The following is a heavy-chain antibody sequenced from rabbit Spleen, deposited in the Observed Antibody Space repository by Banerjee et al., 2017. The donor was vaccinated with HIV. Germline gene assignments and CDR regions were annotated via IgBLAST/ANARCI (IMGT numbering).Heavy chain of an antibody. CDR3: ARGISSASRIYYWNL. CDR1: GFSFGSSYW. Sequence: QEQLEESGGDLVKPEGSLTLTCTASGFSFGSSYWICWVRQAPGKGLEWIACIYAGSSGSTYYANWAKGRFTISKTSSTTVDLKMTSLTVADTATYFCARGISSASRIYYWNLWGPGTLVTVS. V-gene: IGHV1S45*01. J-gene: IGHJ4*01. CDR2: IYAGSSGST. D-gene: IGHD1-1*01.